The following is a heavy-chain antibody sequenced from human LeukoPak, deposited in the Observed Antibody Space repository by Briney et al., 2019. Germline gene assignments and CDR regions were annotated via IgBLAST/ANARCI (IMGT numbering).Heavy chain of an antibody. D-gene: IGHD6-19*01. Sequence: PGGALRLSCAVSGFTFSTYWMSWVRQAPGKVLEWVANIKQDGSEKYYVDSVKGRFTISRDNANNSVYLQMNSLRVEDTAVYYCAKNKQWLLLDYWGQGTRVTVSS. CDR1: GFTFSTYW. CDR2: IKQDGSEK. CDR3: AKNKQWLLLDY. V-gene: IGHV3-7*03. J-gene: IGHJ4*02.